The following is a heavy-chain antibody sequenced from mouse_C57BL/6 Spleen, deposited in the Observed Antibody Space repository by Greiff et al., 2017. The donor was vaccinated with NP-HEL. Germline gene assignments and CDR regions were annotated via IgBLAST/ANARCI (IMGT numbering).Heavy chain of an antibody. V-gene: IGHV3-6*01. CDR1: GYSITSGYY. J-gene: IGHJ3*01. CDR2: ISYDGSN. CDR3: ARDALAY. Sequence: EVKVEESGPGLVKPSQSLSLTCSVTGYSITSGYYWNWIRQFPGNKLEWMGYISYDGSNNYNPSLKNLISITRDTSKNQFFLKLTSVTTEDTATYYGARDALAYWGQGTLVTVSA.